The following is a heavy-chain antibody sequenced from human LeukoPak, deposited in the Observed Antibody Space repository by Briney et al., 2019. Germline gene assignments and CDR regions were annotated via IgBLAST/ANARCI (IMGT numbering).Heavy chain of an antibody. D-gene: IGHD2-15*01. CDR2: INTNTATP. CDR1: GYTFTHYA. V-gene: IGHV7-4-1*02. Sequence: GASVTVSCKASGYTFTHYAVNWVRQAPGQGLEWMGWINTNTATPMYAQGFSGRFVFSLDVSASTAYLQISSLKAGDTAVYYCARDPTRSPGGGFFSPLGYWGQGSLVTVSS. CDR3: ARDPTRSPGGGFFSPLGY. J-gene: IGHJ4*02.